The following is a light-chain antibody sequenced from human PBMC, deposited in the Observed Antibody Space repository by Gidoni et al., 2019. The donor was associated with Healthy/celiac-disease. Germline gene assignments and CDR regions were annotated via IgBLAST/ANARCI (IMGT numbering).Light chain of an antibody. CDR2: AAS. CDR1: QGISTS. V-gene: IGKV1-27*01. CDR3: QKYNSAPRT. J-gene: IGKJ4*01. Sequence: IQMTQSPSSLCASVGGRVTITCLASQGISTSLAWYQQKPGQGPKLLIYAASTLQSGVPTRFSGSGSGTDFTLTISSLQPEDVATYYCQKYNSAPRTFGGGTKVEIK.